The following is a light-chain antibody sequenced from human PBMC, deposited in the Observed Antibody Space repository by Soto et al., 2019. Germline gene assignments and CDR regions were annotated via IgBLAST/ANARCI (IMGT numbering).Light chain of an antibody. CDR3: CAYESTAAVVV. CDR1: SSDGGTNNL. CDR2: EGN. J-gene: IGLJ2*01. Sequence: QSALTQPASVSGSPGQSITISCTGISSDGGTNNLVSWYQQHPGKAPKLMIYEGNKRPSGISNRFSGSKSFSTTSLTIPGLQAEDEAHYVCCAYESTAAVVVFGGGTKVTVL. V-gene: IGLV2-23*03.